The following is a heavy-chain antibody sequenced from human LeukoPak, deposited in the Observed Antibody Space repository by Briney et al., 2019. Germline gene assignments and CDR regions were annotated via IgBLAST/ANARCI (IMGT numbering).Heavy chain of an antibody. D-gene: IGHD3-9*01. J-gene: IGHJ4*02. CDR3: ARAATSWAYYDILTGYFHFDY. CDR1: GDSISSNSYY. Sequence: SETLSLTCTVSGDSISSNSYYWGWIRQPPGKGLEWIGSIYYSGATSYTPSLKSRVTISVDTSKNHFSLRLSSLTAADTAVYYCARAATSWAYYDILTGYFHFDYWGQGTLVTVSS. V-gene: IGHV4-39*02. CDR2: IYYSGAT.